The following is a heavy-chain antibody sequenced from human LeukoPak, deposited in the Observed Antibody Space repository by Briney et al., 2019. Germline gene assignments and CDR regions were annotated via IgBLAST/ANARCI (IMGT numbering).Heavy chain of an antibody. CDR2: IYYSGST. CDR3: ARGSNYDFWSGYYIARNTSYYFDY. J-gene: IGHJ4*02. CDR1: GGSISSYY. D-gene: IGHD3-3*01. V-gene: IGHV4-59*12. Sequence: SETLSLTCTVSGGSISSYYWSWIRQPPGKGLEWIGYIYYSGSTNYNPSLKSRVTISVDTSKNQFSLKLSSVTAADTAVYYCARGSNYDFWSGYYIARNTSYYFDYWGQGTLVTVSS.